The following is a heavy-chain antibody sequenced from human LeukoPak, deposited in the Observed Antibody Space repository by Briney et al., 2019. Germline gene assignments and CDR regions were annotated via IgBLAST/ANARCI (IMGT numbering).Heavy chain of an antibody. J-gene: IGHJ3*02. D-gene: IGHD3-22*01. V-gene: IGHV4-39*07. CDR2: IYYSGST. CDR1: GVSISSSSYY. CDR3: ARDRGISYYDSSGFLPVGTFDI. Sequence: ESSETLSLTCTVSGVSISSSSYYWGWIRQPPGKGLEWIGSIYYSGSTYYNPSLKSRVTISVDTSKNQFSLKLSSVTAADTAVYYCARDRGISYYDSSGFLPVGTFDIWGQGTMVTVSS.